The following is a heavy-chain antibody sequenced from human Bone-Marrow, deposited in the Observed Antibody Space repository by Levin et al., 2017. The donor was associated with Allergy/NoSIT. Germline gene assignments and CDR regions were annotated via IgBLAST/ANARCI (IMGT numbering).Heavy chain of an antibody. D-gene: IGHD1-26*01. CDR3: TSSRELLFGS. CDR2: INHSGST. CDR1: GGSFSAYY. Sequence: SETLSLTCAVYGGSFSAYYWSWIRQPPGKGLEWIGEINHSGSTNYNPSLKSRVTISVDTSKNQFSLKLSSVTAADTAVYYCTSSRELLFGSWGQGTLVTVSS. J-gene: IGHJ4*02. V-gene: IGHV4-34*01.